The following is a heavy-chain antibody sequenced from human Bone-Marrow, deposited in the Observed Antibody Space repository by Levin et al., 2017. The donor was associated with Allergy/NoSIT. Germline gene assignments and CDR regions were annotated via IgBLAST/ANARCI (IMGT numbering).Heavy chain of an antibody. D-gene: IGHD1-26*01. V-gene: IGHV3-30*04. CDR2: ISYDGSNK. CDR3: ARPGHSGSYLPGYYFDY. J-gene: IGHJ4*02. CDR1: GFTFSSYA. Sequence: PGGSLRLSCAASGFTFSSYAMHWVRQAPGKGLEWVAVISYDGSNKYYADSVKGRFTISRDNSKNTLYLQMNSLRAEDTAVYYCARPGHSGSYLPGYYFDYWGQGTLVTVSS.